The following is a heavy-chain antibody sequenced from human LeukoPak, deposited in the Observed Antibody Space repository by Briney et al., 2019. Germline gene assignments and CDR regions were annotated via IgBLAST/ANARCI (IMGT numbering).Heavy chain of an antibody. J-gene: IGHJ4*02. D-gene: IGHD1-26*01. Sequence: ETLSLTCTVSGASISNYYWSWIRPTPEKGLEWMGHIHSSGGSSYYPSLKSRLTLSIDTSRNQLSLKLPSVTAADTAVYFCARLGSYHDFWGQGALVSVSS. CDR3: ARLGSYHDF. CDR1: GASISNYY. CDR2: IHSSGGS. V-gene: IGHV4-4*09.